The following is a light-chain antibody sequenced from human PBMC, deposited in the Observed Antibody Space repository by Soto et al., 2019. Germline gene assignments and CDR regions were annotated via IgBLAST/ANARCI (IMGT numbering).Light chain of an antibody. Sequence: IVMTQSPATLSVSPGERATLSCRASQSVSSNLAWYQQKPGQAPRLLIYGASTRATGIPARFSGSGSGTEFTLTISRLQSEDFAVYYCQQHNNWPPWTFGQGTKVESK. CDR2: GAS. J-gene: IGKJ1*01. CDR3: QQHNNWPPWT. CDR1: QSVSSN. V-gene: IGKV3-15*01.